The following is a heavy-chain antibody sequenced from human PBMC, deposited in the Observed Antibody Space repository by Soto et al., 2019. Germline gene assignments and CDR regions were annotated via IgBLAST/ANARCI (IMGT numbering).Heavy chain of an antibody. D-gene: IGHD1-26*01. J-gene: IGHJ4*02. CDR2: IDPSGGTT. CDR3: ARGLLVGATEGYFDY. V-gene: IGHV1-46*01. CDR1: GYIFSSYN. Sequence: GASVKVSCKAFGYIFSSYNVHWIRQAPGQGLEWMGIIDPSGGTTTAAQKFQGRVTMTRDTSTNTVYMEMISLTSADTAVYYCARGLLVGATEGYFDYWGQGTLVTVSS.